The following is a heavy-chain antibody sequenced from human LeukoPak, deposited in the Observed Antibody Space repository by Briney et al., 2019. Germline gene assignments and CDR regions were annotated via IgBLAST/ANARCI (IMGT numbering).Heavy chain of an antibody. J-gene: IGHJ6*03. Sequence: SETLSLTCTVSGGSISSSSYYWGWIRQPPGKGLQWIGNIYYSGSTYYNPSLKSRVTISVDTSKNQFSLKLSSVTAADTAVYYCARHGPPRAGWGRKYYYMDVWDKGTTVTISS. CDR1: GGSISSSSYY. D-gene: IGHD3-16*01. V-gene: IGHV4-39*01. CDR3: ARHGPPRAGWGRKYYYMDV. CDR2: IYYSGST.